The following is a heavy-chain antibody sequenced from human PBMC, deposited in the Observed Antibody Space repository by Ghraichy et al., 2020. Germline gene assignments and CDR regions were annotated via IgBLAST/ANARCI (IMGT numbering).Heavy chain of an antibody. CDR1: GGSISSSSYY. D-gene: IGHD3-9*01. CDR3: AWLLYDILTGYYFDY. Sequence: SETLSLTCTVSGGSISSSSYYWGWIRQPPGKGLEWIGSIYYSGSTYYNPSLKSRVTISVDTSKNQFSLKLSSVTAADTAVYYCAWLLYDILTGYYFDYWGQGTLVTVSS. V-gene: IGHV4-39*07. CDR2: IYYSGST. J-gene: IGHJ4*02.